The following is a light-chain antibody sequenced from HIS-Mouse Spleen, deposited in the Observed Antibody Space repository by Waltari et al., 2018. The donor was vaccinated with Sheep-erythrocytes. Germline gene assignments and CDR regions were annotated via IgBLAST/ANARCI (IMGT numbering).Light chain of an antibody. CDR2: DVS. Sequence: QSALTQPRSVSVSPGQSVTISCTGPSTAVGGFNYVSRYQQHPGKAPKLMIYDVSKRPSGVPDRFSGSKSGNTASLTISGLQAEDEADYYCCSYAGSYNHVFATGTKVTVL. CDR3: CSYAGSYNHV. V-gene: IGLV2-11*01. J-gene: IGLJ1*01. CDR1: STAVGGFNY.